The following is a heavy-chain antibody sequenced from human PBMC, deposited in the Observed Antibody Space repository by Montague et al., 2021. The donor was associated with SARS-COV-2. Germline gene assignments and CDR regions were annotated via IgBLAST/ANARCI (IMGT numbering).Heavy chain of an antibody. CDR3: AGGSYYKSSAYYHGVRKTYYFYMDV. J-gene: IGHJ6*02. CDR1: GESFSDYY. CDR2: INHSGST. D-gene: IGHD3-22*01. V-gene: IGHV4-34*01. Sequence: SETLSLTCAVYGESFSDYYWTWVRQPPGRGLEWIGEINHSGSTNYNPSVRSRVTISVDTSRNQFSLSLNSVTAADTAVYYCAGGSYYKSSAYYHGVRKTYYFYMDVWGQGTTVTVSS.